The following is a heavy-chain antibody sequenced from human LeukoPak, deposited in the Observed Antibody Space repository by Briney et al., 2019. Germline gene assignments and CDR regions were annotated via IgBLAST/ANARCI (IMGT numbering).Heavy chain of an antibody. J-gene: IGHJ4*02. CDR2: IWYDGSNK. D-gene: IGHD1-26*01. CDR1: GFTFSSYG. Sequence: GRSLTLSRAASGFTFSSYGMHWVRQAPGKGREWGVVIWYDGSNKYYAHPVKGRFTISRDNSKNTLYLQMNSLRAEDTAVYYCARGGDPIVGATQPFDYWGQGTLVTVSS. V-gene: IGHV3-33*01. CDR3: ARGGDPIVGATQPFDY.